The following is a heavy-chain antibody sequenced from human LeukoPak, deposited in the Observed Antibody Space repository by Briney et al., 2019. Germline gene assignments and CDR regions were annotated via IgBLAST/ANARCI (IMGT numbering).Heavy chain of an antibody. CDR2: INHGGHT. CDR1: GGSISSSNW. Sequence: SETLSRTCTVSGGSISSSNWWSWVRQPPGKRLEWIGEINHGGHTNYNPSLKSRVAMSVDTSKNQFSLNLGSVTAADTAVYYCVRGLYSRDAGYWGQGTLVTVSS. V-gene: IGHV4-4*02. J-gene: IGHJ4*02. D-gene: IGHD4-11*01. CDR3: VRGLYSRDAGY.